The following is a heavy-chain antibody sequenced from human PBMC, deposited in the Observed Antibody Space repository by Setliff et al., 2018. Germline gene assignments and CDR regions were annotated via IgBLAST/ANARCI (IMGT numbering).Heavy chain of an antibody. CDR1: GYIFTNYG. CDR3: ARHGDASFYYDILTGYSPPYYFDY. J-gene: IGHJ4*02. V-gene: IGHV1-18*01. D-gene: IGHD3-9*01. Sequence: ASVKVSCKASGYIFTNYGVSWVRQAPGQGLEWMGWISGYNGNTNYAQKVQGRVTMTTDTSTSTAYMELRSLRSGDTAVYYCARHGDASFYYDILTGYSPPYYFDYWGQGTRVTVSS. CDR2: ISGYNGNT.